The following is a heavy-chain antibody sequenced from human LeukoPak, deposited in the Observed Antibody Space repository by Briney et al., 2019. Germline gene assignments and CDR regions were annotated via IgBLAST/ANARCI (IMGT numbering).Heavy chain of an antibody. V-gene: IGHV4-39*01. CDR3: ARQGMLWFGEDFDY. Sequence: SETLSLTCTVSGGSISSSSYYWGWIRQPPGKGLEWIGSIYYSGSTYYNPSLKSRVTISVDTSKNQFSLKLSSVTAADTVVYYCARQGMLWFGEDFDYWGQGTLVTVSS. J-gene: IGHJ4*02. CDR1: GGSISSSSYY. D-gene: IGHD3-10*01. CDR2: IYYSGST.